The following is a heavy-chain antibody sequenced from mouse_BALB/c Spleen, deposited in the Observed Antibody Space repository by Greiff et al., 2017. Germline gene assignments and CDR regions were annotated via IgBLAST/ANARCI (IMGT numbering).Heavy chain of an antibody. V-gene: IGHV5-4*02. CDR2: ISDGGSYT. CDR1: GFTFSDYY. Sequence: EVQLVESGGGLVKPGGSLKLSCAASGFTFSDYYMYWVRQTPEKRLEWVATISDGGSYTYYPDSVKGRFTISRDNAKNNLYLQMSSLKSEDTAMYYCARRGGNFYAMDYWGQGTSVTVSS. CDR3: ARRGGNFYAMDY. J-gene: IGHJ4*01. D-gene: IGHD2-1*01.